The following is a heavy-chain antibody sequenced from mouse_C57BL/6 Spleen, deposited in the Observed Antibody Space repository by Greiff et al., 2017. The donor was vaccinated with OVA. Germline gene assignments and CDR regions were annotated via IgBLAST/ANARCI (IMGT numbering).Heavy chain of an antibody. CDR3: ARCGIITTVVAPYYYAMDD. D-gene: IGHD1-1*01. J-gene: IGHJ4*01. V-gene: IGHV1-55*01. Sequence: QVQLKQPGAELVKPGASVKLSCKASGYTFTSYWITWVKQRPGQGLEWIGDIYPGSGSTNYNEKFKSKATLTVDTSSSTAYMQHSSLTSEDSAVYCCARCGIITTVVAPYYYAMDDWGQGTSVTVSS. CDR1: GYTFTSYW. CDR2: IYPGSGST.